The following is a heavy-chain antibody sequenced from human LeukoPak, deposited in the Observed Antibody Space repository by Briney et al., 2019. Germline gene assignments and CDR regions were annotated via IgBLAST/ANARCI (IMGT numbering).Heavy chain of an antibody. D-gene: IGHD2-8*01. CDR3: ARQSPYCTDGVCYTGAFDI. Sequence: SETLSLTCTVSGGSISSYYWSWIRLPPGKGLEWIGYLSKSGNTNYSPSLKGRVTIFGDTSKNQFFLKLSSVTAADTAVYYCARQSPYCTDGVCYTGAFDIWGQGTMVTVSS. V-gene: IGHV4-59*08. CDR1: GGSISSYY. J-gene: IGHJ3*02. CDR2: LSKSGNT.